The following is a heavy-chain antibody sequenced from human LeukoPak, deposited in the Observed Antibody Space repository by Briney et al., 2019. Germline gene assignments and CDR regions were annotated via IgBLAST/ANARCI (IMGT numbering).Heavy chain of an antibody. J-gene: IGHJ5*02. CDR1: GYTFTTYG. CDR3: VRDMKRSRARWENLGFDP. D-gene: IGHD1-26*01. CDR2: ISTYNDNT. V-gene: IGHV1-18*01. Sequence: ASVKVSCKASGYTFTTYGISWVRQAPGQGLEWMGWISTYNDNTNYYVEKFQGRVTMTTDTSTSTAYMELRSMRSDDTAVYFCVRDMKRSRARWENLGFDPWGQGTLVTVSS.